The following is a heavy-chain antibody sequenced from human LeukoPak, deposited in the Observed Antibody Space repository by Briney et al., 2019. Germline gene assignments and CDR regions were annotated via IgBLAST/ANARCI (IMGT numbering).Heavy chain of an antibody. CDR2: IYHSGST. CDR1: GGSISSSNW. Sequence: SGTLSLTCAVSGGSISSSNWWSWVRQPPGKGLEWIGEIYHSGSTNYNPSLKSRVTISVDTSKNQFSLKLSSVTAADTAVYYCARGIVATTPLDYWGQGTLVTVSS. V-gene: IGHV4-4*02. D-gene: IGHD5-12*01. J-gene: IGHJ4*02. CDR3: ARGIVATTPLDY.